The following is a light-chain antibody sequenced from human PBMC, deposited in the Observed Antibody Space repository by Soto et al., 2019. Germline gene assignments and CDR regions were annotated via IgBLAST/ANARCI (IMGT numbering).Light chain of an antibody. CDR3: SSFTGSSTLV. J-gene: IGLJ1*01. CDR1: SNDIGNYNY. V-gene: IGLV2-14*01. CDR2: EVS. Sequence: QSVLTQPASVSGSPGQSITISCTGTSNDIGNYNYVSWYQHHPDKAPKVMIYEVSNRPSGVSNRFSGSKSGNTASLTISGLQAEDEADYYCSSFTGSSTLVFGSGTKLTVL.